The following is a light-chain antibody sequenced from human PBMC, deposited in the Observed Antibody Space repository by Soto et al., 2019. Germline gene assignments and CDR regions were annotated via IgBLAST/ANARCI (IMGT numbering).Light chain of an antibody. V-gene: IGLV2-14*01. J-gene: IGLJ1*01. Sequence: QSVLTPPASVSGAPGQSITISCTGTSSDVGGYNYVSWYQHHPGKAPKLLIYEVSYRPSGVSDRFSGSKSANTASLTISGLQAEDEADYYCSSYTSGSLRVFGTGTKVTVL. CDR1: SSDVGGYNY. CDR3: SSYTSGSLRV. CDR2: EVS.